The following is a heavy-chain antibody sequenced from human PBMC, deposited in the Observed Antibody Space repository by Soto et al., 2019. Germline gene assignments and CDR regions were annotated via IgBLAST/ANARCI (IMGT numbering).Heavy chain of an antibody. V-gene: IGHV3-23*01. Sequence: GGSLRLSCAASGFTLRTYAMSWVRQTPGKGLEWVSLISKSGDSTYYADSVKGRFTISRDNSKNTLFLHMNSLRAEDTALYYCVFRHLVTDDTLQPLLYFDYWARELWSPSPQ. CDR2: ISKSGDST. D-gene: IGHD1-26*01. CDR1: GFTLRTYA. CDR3: VFRHLVTDDTLQPLLYFDY. J-gene: IGHJ4*02.